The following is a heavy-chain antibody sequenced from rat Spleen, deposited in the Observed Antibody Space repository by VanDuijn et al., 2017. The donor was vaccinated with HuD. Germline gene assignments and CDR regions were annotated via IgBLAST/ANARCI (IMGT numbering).Heavy chain of an antibody. Sequence: QVQLKESGPGLVQPSQTLSLTCTVSGFSLISNGVHWIRQPPGRGLEWMGRMRFNGDTSYNSVLKSRLSISRDTSKNQVFLKVNSLQTDDTGTYYCTTATEGPYVLDAWGQGASVTVSS. J-gene: IGHJ4*01. D-gene: IGHD1-11*01. CDR3: TTATEGPYVLDA. CDR2: MRFNGDT. V-gene: IGHV2-63*01. CDR1: GFSLISNG.